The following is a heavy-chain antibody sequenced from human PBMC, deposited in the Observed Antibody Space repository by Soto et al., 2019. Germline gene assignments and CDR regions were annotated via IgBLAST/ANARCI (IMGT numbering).Heavy chain of an antibody. V-gene: IGHV4-31*03. J-gene: IGHJ4*02. Sequence: SETLSLTCSVSGAYVSSGAYYWSWIRQYPGKGLEWIGYIYYRGSTYYNPSLKSRLTISVDTSKNQFSLNLSSVTAADTAVYYCASSGASSSWSVIDSWGQGTPVTVSS. CDR3: ASSGASSSWSVIDS. CDR2: IYYRGST. D-gene: IGHD6-13*01. CDR1: GAYVSSGAYY.